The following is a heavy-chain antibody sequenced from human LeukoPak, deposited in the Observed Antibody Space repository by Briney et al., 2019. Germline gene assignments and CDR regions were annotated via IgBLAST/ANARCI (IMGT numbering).Heavy chain of an antibody. D-gene: IGHD5-18*01. Sequence: PSETLSLTCTVSGGSISSSSYYWGWIRQPPGKGLEWIGSIYYSGSTYYNPSLKSRVTISVDTSKNQFSLKLSSVTAADTAVYYCARVVRYGYCLDYWGQGTLVTVSS. CDR1: GGSISSSSYY. CDR2: IYYSGST. V-gene: IGHV4-39*07. CDR3: ARVVRYGYCLDY. J-gene: IGHJ4*02.